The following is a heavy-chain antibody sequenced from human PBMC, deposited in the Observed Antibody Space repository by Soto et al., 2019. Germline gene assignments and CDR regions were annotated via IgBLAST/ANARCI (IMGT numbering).Heavy chain of an antibody. D-gene: IGHD3-3*01. CDR1: GFNFSGSA. J-gene: IGHJ4*02. CDR3: ARGTDDYWSGYHVDQ. V-gene: IGHV3-73*02. CDR2: IRTKDNSYAT. Sequence: EVQLVESGGGLVQPGGSLKLSCAASGFNFSGSAMHWVRQASGKGLQWLGRIRTKDNSYATAYAASVKGRFSISRDDSKNTAYLQMNSLKTEDTAVYYCARGTDDYWSGYHVDQWGQGTLVTVSS.